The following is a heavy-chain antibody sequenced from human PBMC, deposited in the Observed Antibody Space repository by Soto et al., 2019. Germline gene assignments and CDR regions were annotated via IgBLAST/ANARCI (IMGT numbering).Heavy chain of an antibody. D-gene: IGHD5-12*01. V-gene: IGHV3-48*02. Sequence: GGSLRLSCAASGFTFNTSSMNWVRQAPGKGLEWISYISAGSGSKYYADSVRGRFTISRDNAKNSLYLQMNSLRDEDTAVYYCARDESGYDVSGFLWGQGTLVTVSS. CDR3: ARDESGYDVSGFL. J-gene: IGHJ4*02. CDR1: GFTFNTSS. CDR2: ISAGSGSK.